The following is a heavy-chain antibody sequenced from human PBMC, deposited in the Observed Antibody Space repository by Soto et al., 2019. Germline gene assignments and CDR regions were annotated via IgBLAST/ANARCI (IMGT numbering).Heavy chain of an antibody. D-gene: IGHD3-3*01. CDR1: GFTFSSYA. CDR3: AKGFPTYYDFWSGSYNPLSPDV. Sequence: GGSLRLSCAASGFTFSSYAMSWVRQAPGKGLEWVSAISGSGGSTYYADSVKGRFTISRDNSKNTLYLQMNSLRAEDTAVYYCAKGFPTYYDFWSGSYNPLSPDVWGQGTTVTVSS. CDR2: ISGSGGST. J-gene: IGHJ6*02. V-gene: IGHV3-23*01.